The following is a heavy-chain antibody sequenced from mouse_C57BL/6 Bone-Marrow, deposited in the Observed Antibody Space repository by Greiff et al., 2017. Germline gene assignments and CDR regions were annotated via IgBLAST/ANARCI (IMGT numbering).Heavy chain of an antibody. J-gene: IGHJ2*01. V-gene: IGHV1-81*01. CDR3: AGWGTTVVADY. D-gene: IGHD1-1*01. CDR1: GYTFTSYG. CDR2: IYPRSGNT. Sequence: QVHVKQSGAELARPGASVKLSCKASGYTFTSYGISWVKQRTGQGLEWIGEIYPRSGNTYYNEKFKGKATLTADKSSSTAYMGLRSLTSEDSAVYFCAGWGTTVVADYWGQGTTLTVSS.